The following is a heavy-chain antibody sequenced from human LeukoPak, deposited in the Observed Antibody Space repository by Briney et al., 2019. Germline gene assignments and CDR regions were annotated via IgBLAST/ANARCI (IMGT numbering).Heavy chain of an antibody. CDR2: IYYSGST. CDR3: ARLIAAAGTFYYGMDV. J-gene: IGHJ6*02. V-gene: IGHV4-59*08. CDR1: GGSISSYY. Sequence: NPSETLSFTCTVPGGSISSYYWSWIRQPPGKGLEWIGYIYYSGSTNYNPSLKSRVTISVDTSKNQFSLKLSSVTAADTAVYYCARLIAAAGTFYYGMDVWGQGTTVTVSS. D-gene: IGHD6-13*01.